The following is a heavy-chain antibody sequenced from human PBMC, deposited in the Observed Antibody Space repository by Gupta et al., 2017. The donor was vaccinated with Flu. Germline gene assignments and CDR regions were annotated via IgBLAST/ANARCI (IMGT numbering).Heavy chain of an antibody. CDR3: ARAAYSSSSLSQNDY. V-gene: IGHV3-21*01. D-gene: IGHD6-6*01. CDR2: ISSSSIYI. J-gene: IGHJ4*02. Sequence: EVQLVESGGGLAKPGESLSLSCAASGVTFSSFSMNWGRQAPGKVLEWVSSISSSSIYIYYVDSVKGRFTISRDNAKNSLYLQMNILRAEDTAVYYCARAAYSSSSLSQNDYWGQGTLVTVSS. CDR1: GVTFSSFS.